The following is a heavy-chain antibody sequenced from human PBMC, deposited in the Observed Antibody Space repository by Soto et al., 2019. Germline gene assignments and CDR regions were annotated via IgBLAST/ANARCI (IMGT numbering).Heavy chain of an antibody. CDR3: VRQGIDYLHGLVDV. CDR2: VYYTGDT. V-gene: IGHV4-59*08. Sequence: QVQVQQSGPGLVKPSETLSLTCTVSSGPSRSHNWGWIRQPPGRGLGWIGYVYYTGDTRYNPSLKSRVTISADTSTNHISLTLRSVTAADTAVYYCVRQGIDYLHGLVDVWGQGTTVSVSS. CDR1: SGPSRSHN. J-gene: IGHJ6*02. D-gene: IGHD5-12*01.